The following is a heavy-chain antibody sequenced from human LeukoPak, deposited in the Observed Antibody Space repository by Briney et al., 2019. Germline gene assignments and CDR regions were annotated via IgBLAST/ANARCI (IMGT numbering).Heavy chain of an antibody. CDR3: ARSGGIITILGVVEYGMDV. V-gene: IGHV4-59*08. D-gene: IGHD3-3*01. CDR2: IYYSGST. Sequence: SETLSLTCTVSGGSISSYYWSWIRQPPGKGLEWIGYIYYSGSTNYNPSLKSRVTISVDTSKNQFSLKLSSVTAADTAVYYCARSGGIITILGVVEYGMDVWGQGTTVTVSS. J-gene: IGHJ6*02. CDR1: GGSISSYY.